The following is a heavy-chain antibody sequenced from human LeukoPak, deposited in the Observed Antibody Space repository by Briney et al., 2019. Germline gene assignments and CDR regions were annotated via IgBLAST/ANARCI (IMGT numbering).Heavy chain of an antibody. J-gene: IGHJ4*02. V-gene: IGHV3-7*03. CDR3: ANSAGSYAYYFDD. CDR2: IKEDGSDK. Sequence: GGSPRLSCAAAGFTFSSYWMSWVRQAPGKGLEWVANIKEDGSDKYYVDSVKGRFTISRDNAKSSLYLQMNSLRAEDTAVYYCANSAGSYAYYFDDWGQGTLVTVSS. D-gene: IGHD2-15*01. CDR1: GFTFSSYW.